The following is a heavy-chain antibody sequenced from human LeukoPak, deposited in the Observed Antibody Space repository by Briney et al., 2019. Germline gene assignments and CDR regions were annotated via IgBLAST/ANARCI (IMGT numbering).Heavy chain of an antibody. J-gene: IGHJ4*02. Sequence: SETLSLTCTVSGGSISSGSYYWSGIRQPAGKGLEWIGRIYTSGSTNYNPSLKSRVTISVDTSKNQFSLNLNSVTAADTAVYYCARNPMEEYFDSWGQGILVTVSS. CDR1: GGSISSGSYY. CDR2: IYTSGST. D-gene: IGHD3-3*01. V-gene: IGHV4-61*02. CDR3: ARNPMEEYFDS.